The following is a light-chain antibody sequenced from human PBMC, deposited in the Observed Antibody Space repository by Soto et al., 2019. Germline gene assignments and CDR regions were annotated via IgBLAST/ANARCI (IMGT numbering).Light chain of an antibody. CDR1: QRVRSSY. J-gene: IGKJ4*01. V-gene: IGKV3-20*01. CDR2: GAS. CDR3: QKYASSPLT. Sequence: EIVLTQSPGTLSLSSGERATLSSRASQRVRSSYLAWYQQKPGQAPRLLIYGASSRATGIPDRFGGSGSGTDFTLTISRLEPEDFAVYYCQKYASSPLTFGGGTKVEI.